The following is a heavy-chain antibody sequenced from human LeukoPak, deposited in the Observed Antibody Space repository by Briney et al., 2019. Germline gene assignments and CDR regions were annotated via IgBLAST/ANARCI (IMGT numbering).Heavy chain of an antibody. CDR1: GITFSTYW. D-gene: IGHD3-22*01. J-gene: IGHJ4*02. CDR3: ARISSDSISYYDH. V-gene: IGHV3-74*01. CDR2: INSEGSTI. Sequence: GGSLRLSCAGSGITFSTYWMHWVRPAPGKGLVGVSRINSEGSTISYADSVKGRFTISRDNAKNTLFLQMNSLRAEDTAVYYCARISSDSISYYDHWGQGTLVTVSS.